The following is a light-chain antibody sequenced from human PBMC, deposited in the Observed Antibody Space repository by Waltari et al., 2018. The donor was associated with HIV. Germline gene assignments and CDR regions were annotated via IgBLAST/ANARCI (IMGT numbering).Light chain of an antibody. CDR2: KIS. Sequence: DIVMTQSPLSLPVALGQPASISCRSSQSLVYSDGNTYVNWIQQRPGQSPRRLIYKISARDSGVPDRFGGSGSGSDFTLKISRVEAEDVGVYCCMRGSYWPYTFGQGTKLEIK. V-gene: IGKV2-30*01. J-gene: IGKJ2*01. CDR1: QSLVYSDGNTY. CDR3: MRGSYWPYT.